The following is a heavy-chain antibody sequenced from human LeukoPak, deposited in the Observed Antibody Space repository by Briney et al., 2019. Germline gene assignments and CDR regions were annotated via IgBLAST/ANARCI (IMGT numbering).Heavy chain of an antibody. J-gene: IGHJ5*02. V-gene: IGHV5-51*01. CDR3: AIQTDYYYDSSGYNNWFDP. Sequence: GESLKISCKGSGYSFTSYWIGWVRQMPGKGLEWMGIIYPGDSDTRYSPSFQGQVTISADKSISTAYLQWSRLKASDTAMYYCAIQTDYYYDSSGYNNWFDPWGQGTLVTVSS. CDR1: GYSFTSYW. D-gene: IGHD3-22*01. CDR2: IYPGDSDT.